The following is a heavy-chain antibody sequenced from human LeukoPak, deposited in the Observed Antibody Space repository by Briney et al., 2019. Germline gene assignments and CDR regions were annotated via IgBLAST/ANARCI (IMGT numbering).Heavy chain of an antibody. Sequence: GGSLRLSCAASGFTFSNYWMHWVRQAPGKGLVWVSRINGGGSAAYYADSVKGRFTSSRDNAKNTVFLQMNNLRAEDTAVYYCARDTRDYNFWGQGTLVTVSS. V-gene: IGHV3-74*01. CDR1: GFTFSNYW. J-gene: IGHJ4*02. D-gene: IGHD2-2*01. CDR3: ARDTRDYNF. CDR2: INGGGSAA.